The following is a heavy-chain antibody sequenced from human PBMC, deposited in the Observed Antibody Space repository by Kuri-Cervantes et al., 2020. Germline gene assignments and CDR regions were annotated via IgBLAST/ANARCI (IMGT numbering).Heavy chain of an antibody. CDR2: ISAYNGNT. CDR3: ARVRVGATTALVY. D-gene: IGHD1-26*01. CDR1: GGTFSSYT. Sequence: ASVKVSCKASGGTFSSYTISWVRQAPGQGLEWMGWISAYNGNTNYAQKLQGRVTMTTDISTSTAYMELRSLRSDDTAVYYCARVRVGATTALVYWGQGTLVTVSS. J-gene: IGHJ4*02. V-gene: IGHV1-18*01.